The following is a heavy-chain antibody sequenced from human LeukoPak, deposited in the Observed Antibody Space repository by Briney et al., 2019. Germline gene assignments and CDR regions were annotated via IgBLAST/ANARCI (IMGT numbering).Heavy chain of an antibody. J-gene: IGHJ4*02. CDR3: ARDWFNGDKSGYFDY. V-gene: IGHV1-18*01. Sequence: ASVKVSCKASGYTFTSYGISWVRQAPGQGLEWMGWISAYNGNTNYAQKLQGRVTMTTDTSTSTAYMELRSLRSDDTAVYYCARDWFNGDKSGYFDYWGQGTLVTVSS. CDR2: ISAYNGNT. CDR1: GYTFTSYG. D-gene: IGHD4-17*01.